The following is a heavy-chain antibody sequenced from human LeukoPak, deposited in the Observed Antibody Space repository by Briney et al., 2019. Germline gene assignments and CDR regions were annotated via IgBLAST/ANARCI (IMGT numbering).Heavy chain of an antibody. V-gene: IGHV3-23*01. CDR1: GFTFSSYA. Sequence: GGSLRLSCAASGFTFSSYAMNWVRQAPGKGLEWVSAISGSGGGDNTYYADSVKGRFTISRDNSKTTLYLQMNSLRAEDTAVYYCAKIRPPAYDFWGQGTMVTVSS. CDR3: AKIRPPAYDF. D-gene: IGHD3-3*02. J-gene: IGHJ3*01. CDR2: ISGSGGGDNT.